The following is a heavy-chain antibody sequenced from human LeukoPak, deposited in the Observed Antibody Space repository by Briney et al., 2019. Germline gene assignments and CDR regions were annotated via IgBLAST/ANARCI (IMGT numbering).Heavy chain of an antibody. CDR3: ARGPYSYDSSGAFDI. Sequence: PSETLSLTCTVSGDSISGGDYYWSWIPQPAGKGLEWICRISSSGSTNYNPSLKSRVTISVDTSKNQFSVKLSYVTAADKAVYFCARGPYSYDSSGAFDIWGQGTMVTVSS. CDR2: ISSSGST. V-gene: IGHV4-61*02. J-gene: IGHJ3*02. D-gene: IGHD3-22*01. CDR1: GDSISGGDYY.